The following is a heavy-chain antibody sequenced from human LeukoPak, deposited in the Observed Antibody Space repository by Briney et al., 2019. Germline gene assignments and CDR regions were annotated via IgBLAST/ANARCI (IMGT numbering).Heavy chain of an antibody. V-gene: IGHV1-2*02. D-gene: IGHD3-10*01. CDR1: GYTFTGYY. CDR3: ARDPLHGSVLDP. J-gene: IGHJ5*02. Sequence: ASVKVSCKASGYTFTGYYMHWVRQAPGQGLEWMGWINPNSGVTNYAQKFQCRVTMTRATSISTAYMALSRLRSDDTAVYYCARDPLHGSVLDPWGQGTLVTVSS. CDR2: INPNSGVT.